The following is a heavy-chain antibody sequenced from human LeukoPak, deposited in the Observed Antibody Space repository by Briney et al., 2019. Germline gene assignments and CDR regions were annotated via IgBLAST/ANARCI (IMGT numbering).Heavy chain of an antibody. D-gene: IGHD6-19*01. V-gene: IGHV3-9*01. Sequence: PGRSLRLSCAASGFTFDDYAMHWVRQAPGKGLEWVSGISWNSGSIGYADSVKGRFTISRDNAKNSLYLQMNSLRAEDTALYYCAKDWTVSSSGWYGYYGMDVWGQGTTVTVSS. CDR1: GFTFDDYA. CDR3: AKDWTVSSSGWYGYYGMDV. J-gene: IGHJ6*02. CDR2: ISWNSGSI.